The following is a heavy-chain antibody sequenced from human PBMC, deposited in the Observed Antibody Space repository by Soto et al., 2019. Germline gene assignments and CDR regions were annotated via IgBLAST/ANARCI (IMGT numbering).Heavy chain of an antibody. V-gene: IGHV1-18*01. CDR2: ISAYNGNT. D-gene: IGHD6-13*01. Sequence: QVQLVQSGAEVKKPGASVKVSCKASGYTFTSYGISWVRQAHGQGLEWMGWISAYNGNTNYAQKLQGRVTMTTDTSTSTAYMELRSLRSDDTAVYYCARDSRRGIAGPNDAFDIWGQGTMVTVSS. J-gene: IGHJ3*02. CDR1: GYTFTSYG. CDR3: ARDSRRGIAGPNDAFDI.